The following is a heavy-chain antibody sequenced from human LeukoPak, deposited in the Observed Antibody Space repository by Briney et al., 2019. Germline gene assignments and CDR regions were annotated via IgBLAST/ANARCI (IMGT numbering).Heavy chain of an antibody. D-gene: IGHD5/OR15-5a*01. Sequence: SETLSLTCAVSAYSISSGYYWGWIRQPTGKGLEWIGEINHSGSTNYNPSLKSRVTISVDTSKNQFSLKLSSVTAADTAVYYCARGPSRFDYWGQGTLVTVSS. CDR2: INHSGST. CDR1: AYSISSGYY. V-gene: IGHV4-34*01. J-gene: IGHJ4*02. CDR3: ARGPSRFDY.